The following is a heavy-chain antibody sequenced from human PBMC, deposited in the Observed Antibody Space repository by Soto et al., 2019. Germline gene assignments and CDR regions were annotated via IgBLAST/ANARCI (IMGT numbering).Heavy chain of an antibody. D-gene: IGHD2-8*02. V-gene: IGHV3-33*01. CDR3: AWDDEYSWNGMAV. CDR1: GFTFSNYG. J-gene: IGHJ6*02. CDR2: ILNEGRNR. Sequence: QVQLVESGGGVVQPGRSLRLSCAASGFTFSNYGMHWVRQAPGKGLEWVAVILNEGRNRYHADSVKDRFTISRDNSKNMLYLQMNFLRVEDTAVYSCAWDDEYSWNGMAVLGQGTTVTVS.